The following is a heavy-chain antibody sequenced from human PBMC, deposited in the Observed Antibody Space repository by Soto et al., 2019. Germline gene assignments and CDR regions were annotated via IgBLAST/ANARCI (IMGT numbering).Heavy chain of an antibody. Sequence: PGGSLRLSCAVSGFIVSSKYMTWVRQAPGKGLEWVSVIYTDGSTDYADSARGRFTISRDSSKNTLYLQMNSMRVEDADVYYCKAYTGYGMDVWGQGTTVTVSS. CDR3: KAYTGYGMDV. CDR2: IYTDGST. J-gene: IGHJ6*02. V-gene: IGHV3-53*01. D-gene: IGHD3-16*01. CDR1: GFIVSSKY.